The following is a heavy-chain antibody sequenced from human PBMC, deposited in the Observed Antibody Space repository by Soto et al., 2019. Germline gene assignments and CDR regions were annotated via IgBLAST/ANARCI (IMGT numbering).Heavy chain of an antibody. CDR1: GGSISSYY. Sequence: PSETLSLTCTVSGGSISSYYWSWIRQPPGKGLEWIGYIYYSGSTNYNPSLKSRVTISVDTSKNQFSMKLSSVTAADTAVYYCASGRDTASDYWGQGTLVTVSS. D-gene: IGHD5-18*01. CDR2: IYYSGST. J-gene: IGHJ4*02. CDR3: ASGRDTASDY. V-gene: IGHV4-59*01.